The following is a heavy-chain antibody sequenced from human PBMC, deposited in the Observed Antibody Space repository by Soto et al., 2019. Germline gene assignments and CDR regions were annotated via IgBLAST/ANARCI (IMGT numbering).Heavy chain of an antibody. CDR1: GGTFSSYT. CDR2: IIPILGIA. V-gene: IGHV1-69*02. D-gene: IGHD4-17*01. J-gene: IGHJ6*03. Sequence: GASVKVSCKASGGTFSSYTISWVRQAPGQGLEWMGRIIPILGIANYAQKFQGRVTITADKSTSTAYMELSSLRSEDTAVYYCARLGYDYGDYYYYMDVWGKGTTVTVS. CDR3: ARLGYDYGDYYYYMDV.